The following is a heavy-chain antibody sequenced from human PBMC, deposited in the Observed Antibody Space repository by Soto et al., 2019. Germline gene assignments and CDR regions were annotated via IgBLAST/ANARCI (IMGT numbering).Heavy chain of an antibody. Sequence: QVQLVQSGAEVKKPGASVKVSCKASGYTFTSYFISWVRQAPGQGLEWMGWISAYNGNTNNAQKLQGRVTMTTDTSTRKAYMEQRSLSSEETGLDYLGREGRPSSSWGHRTLVNVTS. CDR3: GREGRPSSS. D-gene: IGHD6-6*01. V-gene: IGHV1-18*01. CDR1: GYTFTSYF. J-gene: IGHJ4*01. CDR2: ISAYNGNT.